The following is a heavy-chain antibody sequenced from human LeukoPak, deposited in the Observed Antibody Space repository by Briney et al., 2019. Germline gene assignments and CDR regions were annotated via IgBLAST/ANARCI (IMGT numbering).Heavy chain of an antibody. CDR2: VYHSGSA. Sequence: SETLSLTCSVSGYSISSGYYWGWIRQPPGKGLEWMGSVYHSGSAYYNAPLKSRVTISADTSKNQLSLKVRYVTAADTAVYYCARGRYLDVWGQGTTDTVSS. V-gene: IGHV4-38-2*02. CDR1: GYSISSGYY. CDR3: ARGRYLDV. J-gene: IGHJ6*02. D-gene: IGHD3-9*01.